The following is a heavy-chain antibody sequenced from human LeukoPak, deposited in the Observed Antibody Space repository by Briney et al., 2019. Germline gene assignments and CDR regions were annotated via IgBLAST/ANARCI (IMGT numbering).Heavy chain of an antibody. J-gene: IGHJ4*02. Sequence: GSLRLSCTASGFTFGDYAMSWVRQAPGKGLEWVGFIRSKAYGGTTEYAASVKGRFTISRDDSKSIAYLQMNSLKTEDTAVYYCTRGGIKVAYWGQGTLVTVSS. CDR3: TRGGIKVAY. D-gene: IGHD3-10*01. CDR1: GFTFGDYA. V-gene: IGHV3-49*04. CDR2: IRSKAYGGTT.